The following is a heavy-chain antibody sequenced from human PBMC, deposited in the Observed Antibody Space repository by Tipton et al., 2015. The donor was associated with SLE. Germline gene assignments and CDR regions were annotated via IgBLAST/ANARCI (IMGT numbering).Heavy chain of an antibody. Sequence: QSGPEVKKPGSSVKVPCKASGGTFSSYAISWVRQAPGQGLEWMGGIIPIFGTANYAQKFQGRVTITADESTSTAYMELSSLRSEDTAVYYCARTYSYGSGSLDWGQGTLVTVSS. CDR3: ARTYSYGSGSLD. D-gene: IGHD3-10*01. CDR2: IIPIFGTA. V-gene: IGHV1-69*01. J-gene: IGHJ4*02. CDR1: GGTFSSYA.